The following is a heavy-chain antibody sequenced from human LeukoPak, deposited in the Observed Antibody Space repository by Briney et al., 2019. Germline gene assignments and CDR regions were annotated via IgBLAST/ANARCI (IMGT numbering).Heavy chain of an antibody. Sequence: ASVKVSCKASGYTFTGYYMHWVRQAPGQGLEWMGWINPNSGGTNYAQKFQGRVTMTRDTSISTAYMELSRLRSDDTAVYYCARDLIVGATFSPTADYWGQGTLVTVSS. J-gene: IGHJ4*02. CDR1: GYTFTGYY. V-gene: IGHV1-2*02. D-gene: IGHD1-26*01. CDR3: ARDLIVGATFSPTADY. CDR2: INPNSGGT.